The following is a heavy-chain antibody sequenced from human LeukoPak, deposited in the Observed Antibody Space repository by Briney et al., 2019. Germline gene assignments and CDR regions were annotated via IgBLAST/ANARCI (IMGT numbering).Heavy chain of an antibody. CDR2: ISGSGGST. CDR3: AEDRGTDPYALDV. CDR1: GFTFSTYA. Sequence: GGSLRLSCAASGFTFSTYAMSWARQAPGKGLEWVSTISGSGGSTYYAASVKGRFTISRDNSKNTLYLQMNSLRAEDTAVYYCAEDRGTDPYALDVWGQGTTVTVSS. J-gene: IGHJ6*02. D-gene: IGHD3-10*01. V-gene: IGHV3-23*01.